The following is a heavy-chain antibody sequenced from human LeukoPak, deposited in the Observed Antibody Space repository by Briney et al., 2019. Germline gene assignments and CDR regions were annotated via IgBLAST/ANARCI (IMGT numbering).Heavy chain of an antibody. D-gene: IGHD2-2*01. J-gene: IGHJ4*02. CDR3: ARDYCSSTSCLFDY. V-gene: IGHV1-2*06. CDR2: INPNSGDT. CDR1: GYTFTGYH. Sequence: GASVKVSCKASGYTFTGYHMHWVRQAPGQGLEWMGRINPNSGDTNNAQKFQGRVTMTRDTSISTAYMDLSRLTSDDTAVYYRARDYCSSTSCLFDYWGQGTLVTVSS.